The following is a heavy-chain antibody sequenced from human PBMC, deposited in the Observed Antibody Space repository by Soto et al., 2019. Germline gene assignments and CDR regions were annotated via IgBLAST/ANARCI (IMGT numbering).Heavy chain of an antibody. J-gene: IGHJ4*02. Sequence: QVQLVQSGAEVKKPGASVKVSCKASGYTFTSYDINWVRQATGQGLEWMGWMNPNSGNTGYAQKFQGRVTMTRNASISTVYMELRSLRSEDTAVNYCARFKLVVATYYFDYGGQGTLVIVSS. CDR1: GYTFTSYD. V-gene: IGHV1-8*01. D-gene: IGHD2-15*01. CDR2: MNPNSGNT. CDR3: ARFKLVVATYYFDY.